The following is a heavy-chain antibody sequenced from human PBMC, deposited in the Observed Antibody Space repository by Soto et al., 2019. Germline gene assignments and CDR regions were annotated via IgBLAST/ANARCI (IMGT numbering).Heavy chain of an antibody. CDR3: ASYRGAAAGNLYY. CDR2: IYSGGST. Sequence: EVQLVESGGGLVQPGGSLRLSCAASGFTVSSNYMSWVRQAPGKGLEWVSVIYSGGSTYYADSVKGRFTISRDNSKNTLYLQMNSLRAEDTAVYYCASYRGAAAGNLYYWGQGTLVTVSS. V-gene: IGHV3-66*01. J-gene: IGHJ4*02. D-gene: IGHD6-13*01. CDR1: GFTVSSNY.